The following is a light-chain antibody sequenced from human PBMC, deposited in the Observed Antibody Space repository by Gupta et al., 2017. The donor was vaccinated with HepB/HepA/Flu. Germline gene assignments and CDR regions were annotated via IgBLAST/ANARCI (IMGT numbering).Light chain of an antibody. CDR1: SSDVGGYNY. Sequence: SALTQPRSVSGSPGQSVTISCTGTSSDVGGYNYVSWYQQNPAKAPNLMIYDVSKRPAGVPGGFSGSKSGNTASLTISGRKEEDGADYYGCSDAGSDTLVFGGGTKLTVL. J-gene: IGLJ2*01. CDR3: CSDAGSDTLV. CDR2: DVS. V-gene: IGLV2-11*01.